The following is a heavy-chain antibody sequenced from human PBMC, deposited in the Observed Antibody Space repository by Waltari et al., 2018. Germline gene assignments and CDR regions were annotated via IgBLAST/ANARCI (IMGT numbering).Heavy chain of an antibody. CDR1: GYSISSGYY. CDR2: IYHSGST. J-gene: IGHJ6*02. CDR3: ARLGAPRGYGMDV. Sequence: QVQLQESGPGLVKPSETLSLTCAVSGYSISSGYYWGWIRQPPGKGLEWIGSIYHSGSTYYNPALTSRVTISVDTAKNQFALKLSAVTAADTAVYYCARLGAPRGYGMDVWGQGTTVTVSS. V-gene: IGHV4-38-2*01. D-gene: IGHD1-26*01.